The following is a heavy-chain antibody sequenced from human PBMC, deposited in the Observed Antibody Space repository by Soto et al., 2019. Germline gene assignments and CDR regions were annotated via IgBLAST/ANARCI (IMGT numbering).Heavy chain of an antibody. CDR3: ARERGEWFGDLLPNGWFDP. D-gene: IGHD3-10*01. V-gene: IGHV4-59*01. Sequence: PSETLCVPCTVSVGSISDYYWNWIRQPPGNGLEWIGYILYTGYTNYNPSLKSRITISIDTSRNQFSLRLSSVTAADTAVYYSARERGEWFGDLLPNGWFDPWRQGTLVTVSS. CDR1: VGSISDYY. J-gene: IGHJ5*02. CDR2: ILYTGYT.